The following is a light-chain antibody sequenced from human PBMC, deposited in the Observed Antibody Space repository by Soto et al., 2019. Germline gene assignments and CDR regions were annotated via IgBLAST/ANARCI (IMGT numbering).Light chain of an antibody. CDR1: QSISSW. CDR2: KAS. V-gene: IGKV1-5*03. CDR3: QQYNSNPWT. Sequence: DIQMTQSPSTLSASVGDRVTITCRASQSISSWLAWYQQKPGKAPNLLIYKASSLEGGGPSRFSGSGSGTEFTLTINSLQPDDFATYYCQQYNSNPWTFGQGTKVEIK. J-gene: IGKJ1*01.